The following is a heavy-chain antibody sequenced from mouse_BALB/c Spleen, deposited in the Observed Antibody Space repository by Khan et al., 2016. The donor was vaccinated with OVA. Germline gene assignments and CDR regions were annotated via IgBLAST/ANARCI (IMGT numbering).Heavy chain of an antibody. J-gene: IGHJ4*01. D-gene: IGHD1-1*01. CDR1: GYSITSNYA. Sequence: EVQLQESGPGLVKPSQSLSFPCTVHGYSITSNYAWKWIRQFPGNKLEWKGYISHSGSTNFNPSLKSRLSLTRDKSKNQFFLLLHSVTTEDSATDYCARGNYYGYAMDYWGQGTSVTVSS. CDR2: ISHSGST. CDR3: ARGNYYGYAMDY. V-gene: IGHV3-2*02.